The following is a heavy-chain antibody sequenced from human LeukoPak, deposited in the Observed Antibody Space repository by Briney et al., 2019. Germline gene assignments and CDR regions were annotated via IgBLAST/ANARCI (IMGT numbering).Heavy chain of an antibody. J-gene: IGHJ5*02. V-gene: IGHV4-34*01. Sequence: SETLSLTCAVYGGSFSGYYWSWIRQPPGKGLEWIGEINHSGSTNYNPSLKSRVTISVDTSKNQFSLKLSSVTAADTAVYYCARGNGYCSSTSCYEWFDPWGQGTLVTVSS. D-gene: IGHD2-2*01. CDR1: GGSFSGYY. CDR3: ARGNGYCSSTSCYEWFDP. CDR2: INHSGST.